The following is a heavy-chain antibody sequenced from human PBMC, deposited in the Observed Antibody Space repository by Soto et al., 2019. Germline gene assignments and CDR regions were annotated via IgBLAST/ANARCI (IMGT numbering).Heavy chain of an antibody. V-gene: IGHV3-23*01. Sequence: GSLRLSCAASGFTFSSYAMSWVRQAPGKGLEWVSAISGSGGSTYYADSVKGRFTISRDNSKNTLYLQMNSLRAEDTAVYYCANPYCSSTSCYHYYYAMDVWGKGTTVTVSS. CDR2: ISGSGGST. D-gene: IGHD2-2*01. CDR1: GFTFSSYA. J-gene: IGHJ6*04. CDR3: ANPYCSSTSCYHYYYAMDV.